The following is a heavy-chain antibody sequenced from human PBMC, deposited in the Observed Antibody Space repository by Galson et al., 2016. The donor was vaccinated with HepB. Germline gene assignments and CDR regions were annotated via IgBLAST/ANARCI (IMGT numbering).Heavy chain of an antibody. V-gene: IGHV1-18*01. CDR2: ISDYNYNT. J-gene: IGHJ6*02. CDR3: ARRRGTMSKDYAMDVWGGGTDNGERAGEDADRGVVSLRSVGRAMYDLARRCVRRSNDYGMGV. CDR1: GYIFLNFG. Sequence: SVKVSCKASGYIFLNFGINWVRQAPGQGLEWLGRISDYNYNTKYAQKVQGGVTMTIDTSTTTAYMELRSLRSDDTAVYYCARRRGTMSKDYAMDVWGGGTDNGERAGEDADRGVVSLRSVGRAMYDLARRCVRRSNDYGMGVWGQGTTVTVSS. D-gene: IGHD3-16*01.